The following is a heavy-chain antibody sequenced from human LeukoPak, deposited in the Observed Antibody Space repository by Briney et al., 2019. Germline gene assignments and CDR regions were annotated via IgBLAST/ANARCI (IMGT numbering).Heavy chain of an antibody. J-gene: IGHJ4*02. V-gene: IGHV3-15*01. Sequence: GLSLTLSCAASGFTFSNTWMNWVRQAPGKGLEWRGRMKRIIDDGLTDYAAPVKRRFTVSRDDSINTLYLQMSSLKTEDTAVYYCAAQGGSGDLRYWGQGTLVTVSS. D-gene: IGHD4-17*01. CDR2: MKRIIDDGLT. CDR1: GFTFSNTW. CDR3: AAQGGSGDLRY.